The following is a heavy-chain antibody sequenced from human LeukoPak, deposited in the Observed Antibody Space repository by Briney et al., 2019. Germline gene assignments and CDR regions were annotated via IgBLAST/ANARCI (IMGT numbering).Heavy chain of an antibody. J-gene: IGHJ4*02. CDR2: ISSSGGTT. Sequence: GGSLRLSCAASGFTFSSYAMNWVRQAPGKGLEWVSVISSSGGTTYYSDSVKGRFIIPRDNSKNTLYLQMNSLRAEDTAVYYCAKAGIAVPATPEYCGQGTQVTVSS. CDR1: GFTFSSYA. D-gene: IGHD6-19*01. CDR3: AKAGIAVPATPEY. V-gene: IGHV3-23*01.